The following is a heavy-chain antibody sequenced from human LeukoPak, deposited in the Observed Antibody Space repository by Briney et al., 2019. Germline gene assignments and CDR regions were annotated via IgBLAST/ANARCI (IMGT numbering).Heavy chain of an antibody. J-gene: IGHJ4*02. CDR1: GYTFPSYW. CDR3: ARQAYTTSSYAY. D-gene: IGHD6-6*01. CDR2: IDPSDFYT. Sequence: GESLKISCKGSGYTFPSYWITWVRQMPGKGLEWMGTIDPSDFYTNYSPSFEGHVTISADKSISTAYLQWSSLKASDTAMYYCARQAYTTSSYAYWGQGTLVTVSS. V-gene: IGHV5-10-1*01.